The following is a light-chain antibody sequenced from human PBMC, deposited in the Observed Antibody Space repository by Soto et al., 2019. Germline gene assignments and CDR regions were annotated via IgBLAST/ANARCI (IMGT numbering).Light chain of an antibody. CDR1: QSFGRW. Sequence: DIQMTQSPSTLSASVRDRVTITCRASQSFGRWLAWYQQKPGKAPKLLIYKASILQSGVPSRFSGSGSGTEFTLTISSLQRDDFATYYCQQYNSYSRTFGQGTKVHIK. V-gene: IGKV1-5*03. CDR2: KAS. J-gene: IGKJ1*01. CDR3: QQYNSYSRT.